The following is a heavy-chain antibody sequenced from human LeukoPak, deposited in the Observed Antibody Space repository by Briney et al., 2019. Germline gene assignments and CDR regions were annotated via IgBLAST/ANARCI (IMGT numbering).Heavy chain of an antibody. V-gene: IGHV3-23*01. D-gene: IGHD3-22*01. CDR1: GFTFSSYG. Sequence: GGSLRLSCAASGFTFSSYGMSWVRQAPGKGLEWVSAISGSGGSTYYADSVKGRFTISRDNSKNTLYLQMNSLRAEDTAVHYCAKAYYDSSDGFDYWGQGTLVTVSS. CDR2: ISGSGGST. J-gene: IGHJ4*02. CDR3: AKAYYDSSDGFDY.